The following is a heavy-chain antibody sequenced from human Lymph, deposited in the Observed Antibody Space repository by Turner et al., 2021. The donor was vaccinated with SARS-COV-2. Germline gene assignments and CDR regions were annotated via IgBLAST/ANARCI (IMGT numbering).Heavy chain of an antibody. CDR3: ARETVNNWVDP. D-gene: IGHD2-21*02. CDR1: GGSMNSNY. CDR2: IYYRGST. V-gene: IGHV4-59*01. Sequence: QVQLQDSGPRLVKPLETLSLPCTVSGGSMNSNYWSWIRQPPGKRLEWIWYIYYRGSTNYNPSLKSRVTISVDTSKNQFSLKLTSVTAADTAIYYCARETVNNWVDPWGQGILVTVSS. J-gene: IGHJ5*02.